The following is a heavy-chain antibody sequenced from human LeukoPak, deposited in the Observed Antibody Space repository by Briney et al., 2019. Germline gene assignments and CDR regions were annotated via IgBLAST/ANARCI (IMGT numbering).Heavy chain of an antibody. CDR2: IYYSGST. V-gene: IGHV4-39*02. CDR1: GGSISSSSYY. CDR3: ARDRTAAAGTYGMDV. J-gene: IGHJ6*02. Sequence: SETLSLTCTVSGGSISSSSYYWGWIRQPPGKGLEWIGSIYYSGSTYYNPSLKSRVTISVDTSKNQFSLKLSSVTAADTAVYYCARDRTAAAGTYGMDVWGQGTTVTVSS. D-gene: IGHD6-13*01.